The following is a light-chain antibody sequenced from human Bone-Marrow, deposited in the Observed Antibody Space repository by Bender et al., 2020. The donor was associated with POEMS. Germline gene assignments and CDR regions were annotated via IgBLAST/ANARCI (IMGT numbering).Light chain of an antibody. Sequence: QSALTQPRSVSGSPGQSITISCAGTSSDVGSYDLVSWYQQHPGKAPKLMIYEVSKRPSGVSNRFSGSKSGNTASLTISGLQAEDEADYYCCSYAGSFTWVFGGGTKLTVL. J-gene: IGLJ3*02. CDR1: SSDVGSYDL. CDR2: EVS. V-gene: IGLV2-23*02. CDR3: CSYAGSFTWV.